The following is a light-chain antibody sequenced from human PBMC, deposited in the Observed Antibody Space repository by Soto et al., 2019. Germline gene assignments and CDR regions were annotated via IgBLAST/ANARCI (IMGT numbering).Light chain of an antibody. CDR1: SSDVNDFNY. V-gene: IGLV2-11*01. Sequence: QSALTQPRSVSGSPGQSVTISCTGASSDVNDFNYVSWYQHPPGKAPKLIISDVTKRPSGVPDRFSGSKSGNTASLTISGLQAEDEADYYCCSYAGSYTYVFGPGTKLTVL. CDR2: DVT. J-gene: IGLJ1*01. CDR3: CSYAGSYTYV.